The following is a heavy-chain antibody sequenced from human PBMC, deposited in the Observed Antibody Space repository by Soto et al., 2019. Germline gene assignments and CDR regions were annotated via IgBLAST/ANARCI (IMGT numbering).Heavy chain of an antibody. Sequence: QVQLQQWGAGLLKPSETLSLTCAVYGGSFSGYYWSWIRQPPGKGLEWIGEINHSGSTNYNPSLKRRVTISVDTSKIQFSLKLSSVTAADTAVYYCARAPLRVVLAARDRGKIISGWFDPWGQGTLVTVSS. CDR2: INHSGST. J-gene: IGHJ5*02. CDR3: ARAPLRVVLAARDRGKIISGWFDP. CDR1: GGSFSGYY. V-gene: IGHV4-34*01. D-gene: IGHD2-15*01.